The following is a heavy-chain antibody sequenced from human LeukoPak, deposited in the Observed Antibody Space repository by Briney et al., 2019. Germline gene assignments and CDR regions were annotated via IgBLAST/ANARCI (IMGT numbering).Heavy chain of an antibody. D-gene: IGHD3-3*01. CDR3: ARLFFVIDT. V-gene: IGHV4-39*01. CDR1: GASISNSAYY. Sequence: SETLSLTCTVSGASISNSAYYWLWIRQPPGEGLECIGTVHYSGSTFYNPSLKSRVNISVDTSKNQFSLQLSSVTAADTAVYYCARLFFVIDTWGLGTLVTVSS. CDR2: VHYSGST. J-gene: IGHJ5*02.